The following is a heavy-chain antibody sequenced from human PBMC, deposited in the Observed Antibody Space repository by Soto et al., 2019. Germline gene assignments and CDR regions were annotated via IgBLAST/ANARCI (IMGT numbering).Heavy chain of an antibody. J-gene: IGHJ4*02. D-gene: IGHD6-19*01. CDR2: IWSDGSSK. Sequence: QVQLVESGGGVVQPGRSLTLSCAASGFALGNYGIHWVRQAPGKGLEWVAVIWSDGSSKYYGDSVKGPFTICRDNSKDTVYLQMRSLRAEETAVYYCERDWWEEPAGNEKVSQFDYWGQGTLVTVTS. CDR1: GFALGNYG. CDR3: ERDWWEEPAGNEKVSQFDY. V-gene: IGHV3-33*01.